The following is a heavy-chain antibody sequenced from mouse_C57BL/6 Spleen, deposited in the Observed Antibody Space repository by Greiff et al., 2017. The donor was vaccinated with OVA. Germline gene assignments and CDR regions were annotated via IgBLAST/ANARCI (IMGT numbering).Heavy chain of an antibody. Sequence: VQLQQSGPVLVKPGASVKMSCKASGYTFTDYYMNWVKQSHGKSLEWIGVINPYNGGTSYNQKFKGKATLTVDKSSSTAYMELNSLTSEDSAVYYCARRSYGNYGVYWYFDVWGTGTTVTVSS. V-gene: IGHV1-19*01. J-gene: IGHJ1*03. CDR2: INPYNGGT. CDR3: ARRSYGNYGVYWYFDV. CDR1: GYTFTDYY. D-gene: IGHD2-1*01.